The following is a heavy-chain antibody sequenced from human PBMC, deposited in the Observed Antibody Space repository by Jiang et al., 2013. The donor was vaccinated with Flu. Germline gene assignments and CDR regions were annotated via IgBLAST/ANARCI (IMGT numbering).Heavy chain of an antibody. CDR1: GVSISSYY. V-gene: IGHV4-59*08. CDR2: IYYSGST. Sequence: SGPGLVKPSETLSLTCTVSGVSISSYYWSWIRQPPGKGLEWIGYIYYSGSTTYNPSLKSRITISVETSKNQFSLRLSSVTAADTAVYYCARHVHYYGSGPFDYWGQGILVTVSS. J-gene: IGHJ4*02. D-gene: IGHD3-10*01. CDR3: ARHVHYYGSGPFDY.